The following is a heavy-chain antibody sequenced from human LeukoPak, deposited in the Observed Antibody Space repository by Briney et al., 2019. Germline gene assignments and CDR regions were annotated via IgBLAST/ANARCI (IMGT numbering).Heavy chain of an antibody. CDR3: ARGPTDRKLNDF. Sequence: PGGSLRLSCAASGFSFSRYKMTWVRQAPGKGLEWGSSISSSSTYIFYADSVKGRFTISRDDAQNSLYLQMNSLRPEDTAVYYCARGPTDRKLNDFWGQGTLVTVSS. J-gene: IGHJ4*02. CDR1: GFSFSRYK. V-gene: IGHV3-21*01. CDR2: ISSSSTYI.